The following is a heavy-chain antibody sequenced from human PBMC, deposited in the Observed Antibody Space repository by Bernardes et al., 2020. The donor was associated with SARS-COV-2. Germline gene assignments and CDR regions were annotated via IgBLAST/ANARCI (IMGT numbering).Heavy chain of an antibody. CDR3: AGVQYQGTSSYFDY. J-gene: IGHJ4*02. V-gene: IGHV4-39*07. D-gene: IGHD4-4*01. Sequence: SDPLSLTCTVSGGLISSTRYYWGWRRQPPGKGLEWIGRIYYSGRTYYNPSLKSRVTISVDTSKNQFSLMLSSVTAADTAVYYCAGVQYQGTSSYFDYWGQGTLVTVSS. CDR1: GGLISSTRYY. CDR2: IYYSGRT.